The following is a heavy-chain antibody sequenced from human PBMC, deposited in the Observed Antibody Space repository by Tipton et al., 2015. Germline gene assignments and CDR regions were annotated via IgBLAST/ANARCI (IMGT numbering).Heavy chain of an antibody. CDR3: ARARGRHGGLFDS. D-gene: IGHD4-23*01. V-gene: IGHV4-59*01. CDR2: IQYSGCT. Sequence: TLSLTCTVSSDSINKYYWSWIRQPPGKELQWIGYIQYSGCTNYTPSLESRVSMSVDTSKTQFSLEMRSVTATDTAVYYCARARGRHGGLFDSWGQGTLVTVPS. J-gene: IGHJ4*02. CDR1: SDSINKYY.